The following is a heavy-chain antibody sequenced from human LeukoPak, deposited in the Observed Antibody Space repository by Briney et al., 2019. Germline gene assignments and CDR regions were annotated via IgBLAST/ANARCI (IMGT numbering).Heavy chain of an antibody. V-gene: IGHV3-74*01. CDR2: VNSDGSST. CDR1: GFTFSGYW. CDR3: ARGFGSGSYSDY. Sequence: GVSLRLSCGASGFTFSGYWMHWVRQAPGKGLVWVSRVNSDGSSTSYADSVKGRFTISRDNAKNTVYLQMNSLRAEDTAVYYCARGFGSGSYSDYWGQGTLVTVSS. J-gene: IGHJ4*02. D-gene: IGHD3-10*01.